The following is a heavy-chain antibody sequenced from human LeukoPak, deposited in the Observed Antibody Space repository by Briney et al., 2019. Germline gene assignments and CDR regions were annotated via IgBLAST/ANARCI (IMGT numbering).Heavy chain of an antibody. CDR2: IYYSGST. CDR1: GDSISSNY. V-gene: IGHV4-59*08. Sequence: SETLSLTCTVSGDSISSNYWSWIRQPPGKGLEWIGWIYYSGSTTYNPSLKSRVTMSLDTSKTQFSLKLSSVTAADTAVYYCARQIDRYVYFDSWGQGTLVTVSS. D-gene: IGHD3-16*02. CDR3: ARQIDRYVYFDS. J-gene: IGHJ4*02.